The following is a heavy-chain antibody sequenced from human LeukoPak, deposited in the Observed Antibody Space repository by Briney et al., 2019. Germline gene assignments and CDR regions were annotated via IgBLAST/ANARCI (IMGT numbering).Heavy chain of an antibody. D-gene: IGHD2-2*02. CDR1: GGTFSSYA. V-gene: IGHV1-69*13. J-gene: IGHJ3*02. Sequence: SVKVSCKASGGTFSSYAISWVRQAPGQGLEWMGGIIPIFGTANYAQKFQGRVTITADESTSTAYMELSSLRSEDTAVYYCARAQGPEYCSSTSCYTGDAFDIWGQGTMVTVSS. CDR2: IIPIFGTA. CDR3: ARAQGPEYCSSTSCYTGDAFDI.